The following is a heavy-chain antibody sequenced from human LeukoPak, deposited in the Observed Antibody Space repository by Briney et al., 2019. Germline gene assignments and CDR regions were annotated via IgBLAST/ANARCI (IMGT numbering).Heavy chain of an antibody. J-gene: IGHJ4*02. CDR1: GYTFTDYY. CDR3: ATIQGSGSYEELDY. V-gene: IGHV1-69-2*01. Sequence: ASVKVSCKFSGYTFTDYYVHWVQQAPGKGLEWMGLVDPEDGETIYAEKFQGRVTITADTSTDTAYMELSSLRSEDTAVYYCATIQGSGSYEELDYWGQGTLVTVSS. CDR2: VDPEDGET. D-gene: IGHD3-10*01.